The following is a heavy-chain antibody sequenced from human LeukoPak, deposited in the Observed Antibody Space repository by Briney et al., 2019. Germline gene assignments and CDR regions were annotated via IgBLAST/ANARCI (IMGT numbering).Heavy chain of an antibody. CDR3: ARHGIQGCSGTRCFTSFHYFGMDV. CDR1: GGSISSSSYY. Sequence: PSETLSLTCTVSGGSISSSSYYWGWIRQPPGKGLEWIGSIYYSGSTYYNPSLKSRVTISVDTSKNQFSLKLSSVTAADTAMYYCARHGIQGCSGTRCFTSFHYFGMDVWGQGTTVTVSS. J-gene: IGHJ6*02. V-gene: IGHV4-39*07. D-gene: IGHD2-2*02. CDR2: IYYSGST.